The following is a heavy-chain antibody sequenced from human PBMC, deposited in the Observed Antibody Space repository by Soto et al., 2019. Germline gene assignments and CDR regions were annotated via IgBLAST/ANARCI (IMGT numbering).Heavy chain of an antibody. V-gene: IGHV4-59*01. CDR1: DGCISDYY. CDR3: ARTRKAAYITGGFDY. CDR2: SSYGGIT. Sequence: SETLALTWTVSDGCISDYYWSWIRHSPEKGLEYIAYSSYGGITNLNPALKSRVTISIDTSKNQFSLKVTSLTAADTAVYYCARTRKAAYITGGFDYWGQGTLVTVSS. J-gene: IGHJ4*02. D-gene: IGHD3-3*01.